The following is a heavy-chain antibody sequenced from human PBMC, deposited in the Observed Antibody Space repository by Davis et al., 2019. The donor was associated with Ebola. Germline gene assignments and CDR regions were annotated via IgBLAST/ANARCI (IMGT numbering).Heavy chain of an antibody. J-gene: IGHJ6*02. Sequence: SETLSLTCAVYGGSFSGYYWGWIRQPPGKGLEWIGEITHSGSTNYNPSLKSRVTISVDTSKNQFSLKLSSVTAADTAVYYCAIRNYDFWSGYYYYYYGMDVWGQGTTVTVSS. CDR1: GGSFSGYY. CDR3: AIRNYDFWSGYYYYYYGMDV. CDR2: ITHSGST. V-gene: IGHV4-34*01. D-gene: IGHD3-3*01.